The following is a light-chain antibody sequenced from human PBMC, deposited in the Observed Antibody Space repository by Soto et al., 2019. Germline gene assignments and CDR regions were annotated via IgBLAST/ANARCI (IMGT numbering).Light chain of an antibody. V-gene: IGLV1-40*01. J-gene: IGLJ1*01. CDR3: QAYDSSLSGYV. CDR2: GNS. CDR1: SSNIGAGYD. Sequence: QSVLTQPPSVSGAPGQRVTISCTGSSSNIGAGYDVHWYQQLPGTAPKLLIYGNSNRPSGVPDRFSGSKSGTSASLAITGLQAEDDADYYFQAYDSSLSGYVFGTGAKRTL.